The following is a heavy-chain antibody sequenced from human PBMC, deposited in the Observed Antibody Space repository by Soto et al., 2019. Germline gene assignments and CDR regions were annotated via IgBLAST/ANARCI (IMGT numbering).Heavy chain of an antibody. Sequence: QVQLQQWGAGLLKPSETLSLTCAVFGGSVNSGNYYWSWIRQPPGKGLEWIGEMSHSGGTHFNPSLKSRVTISVDTSKNQFSLKMSSLTAADMALYYCARVERGTATTVVDAFDIWGPGTMVTVSS. J-gene: IGHJ3*02. CDR3: ARVERGTATTVVDAFDI. CDR2: MSHSGGT. V-gene: IGHV4-34*01. CDR1: GGSVNSGNYY. D-gene: IGHD1-1*01.